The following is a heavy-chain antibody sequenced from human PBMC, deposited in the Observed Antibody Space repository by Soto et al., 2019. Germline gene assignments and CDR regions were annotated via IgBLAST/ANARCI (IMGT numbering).Heavy chain of an antibody. J-gene: IGHJ4*02. V-gene: IGHV3-30*03. CDR1: GFTFSSYG. Sequence: GGSLRLSCAASGFTFSSYGMHWVRQAPGKGLEWVAVISYDGSNKYYADSVRGRFTISREESHNTLNLQMNSLKTEDTGVYFCAASLETPGAFDYWGQGVLVTVSS. CDR3: AASLETPGAFDY. D-gene: IGHD4-17*01. CDR2: ISYDGSNK.